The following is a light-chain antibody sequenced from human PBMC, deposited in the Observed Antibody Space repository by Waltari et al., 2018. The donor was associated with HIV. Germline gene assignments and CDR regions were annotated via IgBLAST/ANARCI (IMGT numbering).Light chain of an antibody. CDR2: WAS. J-gene: IGKJ1*01. CDR1: LNILSNSNKKNY. V-gene: IGKV4-1*01. CDR3: QQYYRTPPA. Sequence: DGVMTQSPVAPVGSLGERVPTNCKSRLNILSNSNKKNYLAWYQQRPGQPPKLLVYWASTRESGVPARCSGSGSGTDFTLTISNLQAEDAAIYYCQQYYRTPPAFGQGTKVEI.